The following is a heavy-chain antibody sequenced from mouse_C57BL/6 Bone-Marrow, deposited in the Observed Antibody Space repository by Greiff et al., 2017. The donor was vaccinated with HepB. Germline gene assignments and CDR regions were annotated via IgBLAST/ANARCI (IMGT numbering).Heavy chain of an antibody. D-gene: IGHD1-1*01. V-gene: IGHV5-16*01. J-gene: IGHJ1*03. Sequence: DVKVEESEGGLVQPGSSMKLSCTASGFTFSDYYMAWVRQVPEKGLEWVANINIDGSSTYYLDSLKSRFIISRDNAKNILYLQMSSLKSEDTATYYCARDPVYYYGSSWYFDVWGTGTTVTVSS. CDR3: ARDPVYYYGSSWYFDV. CDR2: INIDGSST. CDR1: GFTFSDYY.